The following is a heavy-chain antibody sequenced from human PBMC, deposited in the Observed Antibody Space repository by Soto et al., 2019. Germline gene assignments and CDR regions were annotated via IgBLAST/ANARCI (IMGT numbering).Heavy chain of an antibody. CDR3: AREIYFWSGYYYGMDV. CDR1: GGSISGYY. Sequence: SETLSLTCTVSGGSISGYYWSWIRQPAGKGLEWIGRIYTSGSTNYNPSLKSRVTMSVDTSKNQFSLKLSSVTAADTAVYYCAREIYFWSGYYYGMDVWGQGTTVTVSS. J-gene: IGHJ6*02. V-gene: IGHV4-4*07. D-gene: IGHD3-3*01. CDR2: IYTSGST.